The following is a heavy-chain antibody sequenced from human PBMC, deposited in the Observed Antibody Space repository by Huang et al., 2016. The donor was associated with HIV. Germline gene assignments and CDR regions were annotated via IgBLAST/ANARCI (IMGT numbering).Heavy chain of an antibody. CDR3: ARQTYYYDSSGYGAGAFDI. CDR1: GFSFDDYG. D-gene: IGHD3-22*01. J-gene: IGHJ3*02. Sequence: EVQLVESGGGVVRPGGSLRLSCAASGFSFDDYGMSWVRQAPGRGVEVVLGINGNGGSPDYADSGKGRFTNSRDNAKNSLYLQMNSLRAEDTALYHCARQTYYYDSSGYGAGAFDIWGQGTMVTVSS. V-gene: IGHV3-20*01. CDR2: INGNGGSP.